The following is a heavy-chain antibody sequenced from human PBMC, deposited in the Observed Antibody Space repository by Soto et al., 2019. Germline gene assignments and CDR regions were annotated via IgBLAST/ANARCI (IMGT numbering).Heavy chain of an antibody. D-gene: IGHD2-8*01. Sequence: SETLSLTCTVSGGSISSSSYYWGWIRQPPGKGLEWIGSIYYSGSTYYNPSLKSRVTISVDTSKNQFSLKLSSVTAADTAVYYCARPSGYCTNGVCYTGMGGVWFDPWGQGTLVTVSS. J-gene: IGHJ5*02. CDR2: IYYSGST. CDR3: ARPSGYCTNGVCYTGMGGVWFDP. CDR1: GGSISSSSYY. V-gene: IGHV4-39*01.